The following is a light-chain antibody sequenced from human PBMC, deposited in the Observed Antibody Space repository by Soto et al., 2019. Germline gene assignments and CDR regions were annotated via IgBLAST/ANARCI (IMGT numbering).Light chain of an antibody. J-gene: IGKJ3*01. CDR3: QQYYSYAFT. V-gene: IGKV1-8*01. CDR1: QGISSY. CDR2: AAS. Sequence: AIRMTHSPSSFSASTGDRVTITCRASQGISSYLAWYQQKPGKAPKLLIYAASTLQSGVPSRFSGSGSGTDFTLTISCLQSEDFATYYCQQYYSYAFTFGPGTKVDIK.